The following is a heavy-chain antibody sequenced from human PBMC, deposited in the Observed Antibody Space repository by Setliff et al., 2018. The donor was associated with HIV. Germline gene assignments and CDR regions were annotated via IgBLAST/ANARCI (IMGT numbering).Heavy chain of an antibody. Sequence: LSLTCAVSGYSISSGYYWGWIRQPPGKGLEWIGSIYHSGSTYYNPSLKSRVTISVDTSKNQFSLKLSSVTAADTAVYYCAKASVGATGLYAFDIWGQGTMVTVSS. CDR1: GYSISSGYY. CDR3: AKASVGATGLYAFDI. D-gene: IGHD1-26*01. V-gene: IGHV4-38-2*01. J-gene: IGHJ3*02. CDR2: IYHSGST.